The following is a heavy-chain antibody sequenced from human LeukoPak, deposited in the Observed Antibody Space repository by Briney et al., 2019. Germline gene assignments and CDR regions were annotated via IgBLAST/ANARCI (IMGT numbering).Heavy chain of an antibody. CDR3: TGSGMCLPFDY. J-gene: IGHJ4*02. Sequence: PGGSLRLSCTASGFTFGDYAMSWVRQAPGKGREWVGFIRSKAYGGTTEYAASVKGRFTISRDDSKSIAYLQMNSLKTEDTAVYYCTGSGMCLPFDYWGQGTLVTVSS. CDR1: GFTFGDYA. V-gene: IGHV3-49*04. D-gene: IGHD6-13*01. CDR2: IRSKAYGGTT.